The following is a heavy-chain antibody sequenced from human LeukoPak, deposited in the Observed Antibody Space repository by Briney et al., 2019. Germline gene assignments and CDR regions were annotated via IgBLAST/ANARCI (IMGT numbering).Heavy chain of an antibody. J-gene: IGHJ4*02. Sequence: GASVKVSCKTSGYTFSNYGISWVRQAPGQGLEWMGWISAYNGNTNYAQKLQGRVTMTTDTSTSTAYMELRSLRSDDTAVYYCARDYVWGSYRLGFDYWGQGTLVTVSS. D-gene: IGHD3-16*02. CDR3: ARDYVWGSYRLGFDY. CDR1: GYTFSNYG. V-gene: IGHV1-18*01. CDR2: ISAYNGNT.